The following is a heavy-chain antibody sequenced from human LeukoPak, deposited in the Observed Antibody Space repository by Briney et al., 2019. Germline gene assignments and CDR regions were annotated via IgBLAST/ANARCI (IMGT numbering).Heavy chain of an antibody. CDR1: GFTFSNYG. J-gene: IGHJ6*03. Sequence: TGGSLRLSCAASGFTFSNYGMHWVRQAPGKGLEWVAYIQYDGSNQQYADSVKGRFSISRDSSKNILYLQMNSLRAEDTAVYYCAKDRCSNGVGCYYYYMDVWGKGTTVTISS. V-gene: IGHV3-30*02. D-gene: IGHD2-8*01. CDR2: IQYDGSNQ. CDR3: AKDRCSNGVGCYYYYMDV.